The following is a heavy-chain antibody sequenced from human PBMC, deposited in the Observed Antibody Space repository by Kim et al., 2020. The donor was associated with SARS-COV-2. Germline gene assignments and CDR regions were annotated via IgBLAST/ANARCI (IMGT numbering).Heavy chain of an antibody. D-gene: IGHD2-15*01. CDR2: IYYSGST. CDR1: GGSISSSSYY. Sequence: SETLSLTCTVYGGSISSSSYYWGWIRQPKGKGLEWIGSIYYSGSTYYNPSLKSRVTISVDTSKNQFSLKLNSATAADTAVYYCARQARGNIVVVVAAPTTFDYWGQGTLVTVSS. V-gene: IGHV4-39*01. CDR3: ARQARGNIVVVVAAPTTFDY. J-gene: IGHJ4*02.